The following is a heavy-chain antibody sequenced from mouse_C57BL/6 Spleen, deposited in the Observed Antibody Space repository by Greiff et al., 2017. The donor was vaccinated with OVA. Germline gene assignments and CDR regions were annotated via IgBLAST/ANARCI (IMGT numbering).Heavy chain of an antibody. CDR1: GYTFTSYW. J-gene: IGHJ3*01. Sequence: VQLQQPGAELVRPGTSVKLSCKASGYTFTSYWMPWVKQRPGQGLEWIGVIDPSVSYTNYNKKFKGKATLPLDTSSSPASLHLSSLTSGDPAAFYCSRGRLREGGWLAYWGQGTLVTVSA. CDR3: SRGRLREGGWLAY. CDR2: IDPSVSYT. V-gene: IGHV1-59*01. D-gene: IGHD2-4*01.